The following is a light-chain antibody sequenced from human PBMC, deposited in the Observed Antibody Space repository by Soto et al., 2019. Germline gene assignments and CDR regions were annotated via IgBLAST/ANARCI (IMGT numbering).Light chain of an antibody. J-gene: IGLJ3*02. V-gene: IGLV1-40*01. Sequence: QSVLTQPPSVSGAPGQRVTISCTGSSSNIGAGYDVHWYQQLPGTAPKLLIYGNSDRPSGVPDRFSGSKSGTSASPAITGLQAEDEADYYCQSYDSSLSVWVFGGGTNVTVL. CDR1: SSNIGAGYD. CDR3: QSYDSSLSVWV. CDR2: GNS.